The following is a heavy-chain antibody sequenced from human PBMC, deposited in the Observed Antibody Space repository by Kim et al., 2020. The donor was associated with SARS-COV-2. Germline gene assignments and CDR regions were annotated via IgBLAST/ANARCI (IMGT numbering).Heavy chain of an antibody. J-gene: IGHJ4*02. V-gene: IGHV3-23*01. CDR3: AKGGDRTPGYFDS. Sequence: YGGGVRDRFTISRDNSKNTVYLQVNSLRADDTAEYYCAKGGDRTPGYFDSWGPGTLVTVSS. D-gene: IGHD2-2*01.